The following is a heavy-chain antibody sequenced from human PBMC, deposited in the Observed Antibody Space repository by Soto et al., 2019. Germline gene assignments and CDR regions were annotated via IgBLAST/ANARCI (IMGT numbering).Heavy chain of an antibody. CDR3: ARDTGSFDY. CDR1: GYPFTSHH. CDR2: IHPSDGRT. V-gene: IGHV1-46*01. Sequence: GASVKVSCKASGYPFTSHHIHWVRQAPGQGLEWMGTIHPSDGRTMHTQNFLGRITMTWDTSTSTVNMELSSLRFEDTAVYYCARDTGSFDYWGQGTLVTVSS. D-gene: IGHD2-15*01. J-gene: IGHJ4*02.